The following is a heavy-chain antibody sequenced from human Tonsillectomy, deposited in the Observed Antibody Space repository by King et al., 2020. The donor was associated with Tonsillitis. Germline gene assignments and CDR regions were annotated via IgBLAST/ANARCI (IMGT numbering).Heavy chain of an antibody. Sequence: VQLVESGGGVVQPGRSLRLSCAASGITFSHYGMHWVRQAPDKGLEWVAIISYDGSNKYYADSVKGRFTISRDNSKNTLYLQMNSLRTEDTAVYYCAKDGSITIFGVVANYYYMDVWGKGTTVTVSS. CDR3: AKDGSITIFGVVANYYYMDV. CDR1: GITFSHYG. CDR2: ISYDGSNK. J-gene: IGHJ6*03. D-gene: IGHD3-3*01. V-gene: IGHV3-30*18.